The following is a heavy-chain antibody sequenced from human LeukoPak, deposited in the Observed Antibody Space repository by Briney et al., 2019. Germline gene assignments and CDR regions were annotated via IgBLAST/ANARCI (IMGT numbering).Heavy chain of an antibody. V-gene: IGHV3-64D*06. CDR1: GFTFSTYV. CDR3: VRGTGY. CDR2: ISSNGDNT. J-gene: IGHJ4*02. Sequence: GGSLRLSCSVYGFTFSTYVMHWVRQAPGKGLEYVSAISSNGDNTYYADSVKGRFTISRDNSKNTLYLQMSSLRPDDTAVYFCVRGTGYWGQGTLVTGSS.